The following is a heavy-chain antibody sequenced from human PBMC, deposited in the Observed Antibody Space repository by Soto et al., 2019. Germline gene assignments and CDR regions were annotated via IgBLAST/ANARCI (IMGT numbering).Heavy chain of an antibody. CDR1: GGSISSSSYY. CDR2: IYYSGST. D-gene: IGHD5-12*01. CDR3: ARHTVSDGGYLFSHAFDI. Sequence: QLQLQESGPGLVKPSETLSLTCTVSGGSISSSSYYWGWIRQAPGKGLEWIGSIYYSGSTYYNPSLKSRVTISVDTSKNQFSLKLSSVTAADTAVYYCARHTVSDGGYLFSHAFDIWGQGTMVTVSS. J-gene: IGHJ3*02. V-gene: IGHV4-39*01.